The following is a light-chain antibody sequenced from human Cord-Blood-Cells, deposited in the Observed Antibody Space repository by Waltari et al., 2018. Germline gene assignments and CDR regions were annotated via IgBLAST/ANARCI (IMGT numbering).Light chain of an antibody. CDR1: SSDVWSYNL. Sequence: QSALTQPASVSGSPGQSITISCTGTSSDVWSYNLVSWYQQHPGKAPKLMIYEGSKRPSGFSNRFSGSKSGNTASLTISGLQAEDEADYYCCSYAGSSTWVFGGGTKLTVL. V-gene: IGLV2-23*01. CDR2: EGS. CDR3: CSYAGSSTWV. J-gene: IGLJ3*02.